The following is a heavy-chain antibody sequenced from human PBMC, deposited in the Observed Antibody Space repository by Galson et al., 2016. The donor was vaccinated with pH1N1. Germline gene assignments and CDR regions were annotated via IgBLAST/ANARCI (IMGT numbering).Heavy chain of an antibody. D-gene: IGHD4-17*01. CDR2: INWDDNK. CDR1: GFSLSTSGMC. CDR3: ARIDHGDYSTYFDY. J-gene: IGHJ4*02. V-gene: IGHV2-70*11. Sequence: PALVKPTQTLTLTCTFSGFSLSTSGMCVSWIRQPPGKALEWLARINWDDNKYYSTSLKTRLTISKDTSKNQVVLTVTNMDPVDTATYYCARIDHGDYSTYFDYWGQGTLVTVSS.